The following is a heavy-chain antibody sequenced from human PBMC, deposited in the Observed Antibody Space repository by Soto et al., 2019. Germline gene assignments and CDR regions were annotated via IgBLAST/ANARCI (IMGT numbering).Heavy chain of an antibody. V-gene: IGHV3-48*03. CDR2: ISSSGRTI. D-gene: IGHD3-22*01. CDR3: ARHGYYESSGSNYNYYAMDV. J-gene: IGHJ6*02. CDR1: GFTFSHYE. Sequence: EVQLVESGGGLVEPGGSLRLSCAASGFTFSHYEMNWVRQAPGKGLEWVSHISSSGRTIYYADSVKGRFTISRDNGKNSLSLQMNGLRAEDTGVYYCARHGYYESSGSNYNYYAMDVWGQGITVTVSS.